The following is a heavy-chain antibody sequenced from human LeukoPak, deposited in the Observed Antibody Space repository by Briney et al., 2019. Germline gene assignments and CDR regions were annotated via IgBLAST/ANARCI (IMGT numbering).Heavy chain of an antibody. CDR3: ARGTRGIDY. CDR1: GGSFSGCY. CDR2: INHSGST. V-gene: IGHV4-34*01. J-gene: IGHJ4*02. D-gene: IGHD1-14*01. Sequence: DTRSLTYARYGGSFSGCYCSGVRQPPGKGLEWIGEINHSGSTNYNPSLKSRVTISVDTSKNQFSLKLSSVTAADTAVYYCARGTRGIDYWGQGTLVTVSS.